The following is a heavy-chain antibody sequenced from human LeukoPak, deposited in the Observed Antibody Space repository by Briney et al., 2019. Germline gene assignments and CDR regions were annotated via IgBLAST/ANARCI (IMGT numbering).Heavy chain of an antibody. J-gene: IGHJ4*02. V-gene: IGHV3-33*06. D-gene: IGHD1-26*01. CDR2: IWSDGSYK. CDR1: GFTFSNHG. Sequence: GGSLRLSCAASGFTFSNHGMHWVRQAPGKGLEWVAIIWSDGSYKYYADSVKGRFTISRDNSRNTLYLQMNSLRAEDTALYYCAKDYRVGASQQDYWGQGTLVTVSS. CDR3: AKDYRVGASQQDY.